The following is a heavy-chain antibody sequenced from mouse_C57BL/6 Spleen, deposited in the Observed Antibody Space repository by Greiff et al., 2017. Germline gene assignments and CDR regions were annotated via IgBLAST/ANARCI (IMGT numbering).Heavy chain of an antibody. CDR3: ARRGSFYCGYLEGFAY. J-gene: IGHJ3*01. D-gene: IGHD2-2*01. CDR2: ISSGGSYT. V-gene: IGHV5-6*02. Sequence: EVKLMESGGDLVKPGGSLKLSCAASGFTFSSYGMSWVRQTPDKRLEWVATISSGGSYTYYPDSVKGRFTISRDNAKNTLYLQMSSLKSEDTAMYYSARRGSFYCGYLEGFAYWGQGTLVTVSA. CDR1: GFTFSSYG.